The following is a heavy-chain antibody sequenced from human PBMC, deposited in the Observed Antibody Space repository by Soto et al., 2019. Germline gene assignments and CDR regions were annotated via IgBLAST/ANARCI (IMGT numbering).Heavy chain of an antibody. D-gene: IGHD4-17*01. V-gene: IGHV3-33*01. CDR3: ARLYGDYAIDY. CDR2: IWYDGSKK. CDR1: GFTFSGNG. J-gene: IGHJ4*01. Sequence: QVQLVESGGGVVQPGRSLRLSCAASGFTFSGNGMHWVRQAPGKGLEWVALIWYDGSKKYYADSVKGRFTISRDNSMNTLYLQMSSLRVEDTAVYYCARLYGDYAIDYWGHGTLVTVSS.